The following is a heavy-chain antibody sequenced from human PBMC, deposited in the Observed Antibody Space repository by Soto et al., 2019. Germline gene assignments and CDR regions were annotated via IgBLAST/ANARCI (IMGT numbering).Heavy chain of an antibody. CDR3: ARGGPHRYSYGYYPFDY. D-gene: IGHD5-18*01. J-gene: IGHJ4*02. V-gene: IGHV4-59*01. CDR1: GGSISSYY. Sequence: PSETLSLTCTASGGSISSYYWSWIRQPPGKGLEWIGYIYYSGSTNYNPSLKSRVTISVDTSKNQFSLKMSSVTAADTAVYYCARGGPHRYSYGYYPFDYWGQGTLVTVSS. CDR2: IYYSGST.